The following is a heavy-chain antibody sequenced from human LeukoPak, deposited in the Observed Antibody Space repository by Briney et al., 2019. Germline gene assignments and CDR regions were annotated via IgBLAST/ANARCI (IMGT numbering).Heavy chain of an antibody. Sequence: GGSLRPSCAASGFTFSSYSMNWVRQAPGKGLEWVSSISSSSSYIYYADSVKGRFTISRDNAKNSLYLQMNSLRAEDTAVYYCARYDYDSSGYIRYWGQGTLVTVSS. CDR2: ISSSSSYI. CDR1: GFTFSSYS. D-gene: IGHD3-22*01. CDR3: ARYDYDSSGYIRY. V-gene: IGHV3-21*01. J-gene: IGHJ4*02.